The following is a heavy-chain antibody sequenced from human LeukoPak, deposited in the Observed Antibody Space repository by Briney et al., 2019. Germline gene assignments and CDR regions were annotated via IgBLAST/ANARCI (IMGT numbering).Heavy chain of an antibody. CDR1: GFTFSSYA. CDR3: ARGWFGELLYGYNWFDP. Sequence: PGGSLRLSCAASGFTFSSYAMSWVRQAPGKGLEWVSAISGSGGSTYYADSVKGRFTISRDNSKNTLYLQMNSLRAEDTAVYYCARGWFGELLYGYNWFDPWGQGTLVTVPS. J-gene: IGHJ5*02. D-gene: IGHD3-10*01. CDR2: ISGSGGST. V-gene: IGHV3-23*01.